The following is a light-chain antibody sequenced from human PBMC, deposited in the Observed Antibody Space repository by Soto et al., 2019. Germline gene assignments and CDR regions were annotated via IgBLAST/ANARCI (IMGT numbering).Light chain of an antibody. J-gene: IGLJ1*01. CDR1: SSDVGGYNY. Sequence: QSVLTQPASVSGSPGQSITISCTGTSSDVGGYNYVSWYQQQSGKAPKPMIHEVSNWPSGVSNRFSGSKSGNTASLTISGLQAEDEADYYCSSYTSSRAYVFGIGTKVTVL. CDR2: EVS. V-gene: IGLV2-14*01. CDR3: SSYTSSRAYV.